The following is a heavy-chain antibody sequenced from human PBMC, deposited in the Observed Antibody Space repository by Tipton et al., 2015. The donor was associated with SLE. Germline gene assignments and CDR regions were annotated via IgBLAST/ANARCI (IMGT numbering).Heavy chain of an antibody. J-gene: IGHJ3*02. D-gene: IGHD5-18*01. CDR1: GGSISSANSY. Sequence: TLSLTCTVSGGSISSANSYWSWIRQPPGKGLEWIGYIYYTGSTYYNPSLKSRLTISVDTSKNQFSLNLSSVTAADTAVYYCARSGGYTYGLDAFDIWGQETMVTVSS. CDR3: ARSGGYTYGLDAFDI. CDR2: IYYTGST. V-gene: IGHV4-30-4*08.